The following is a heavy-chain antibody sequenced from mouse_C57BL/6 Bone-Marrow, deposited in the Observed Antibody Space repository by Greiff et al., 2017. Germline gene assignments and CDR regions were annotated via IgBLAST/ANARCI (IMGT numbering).Heavy chain of an antibody. V-gene: IGHV1-74*01. Sequence: VQLQQPGAELVKPGASVKVSCKASGYTFTSYWMHWVKQRPGQGLEWIGRIHPSDSDTNYNQKFKGKATLTVDKSSSAAYMQLSSLTSEDSAVYYCAISLLLRRRGYSCDYWGQGTPLTVSA. D-gene: IGHD2-12*01. CDR1: GYTFTSYW. J-gene: IGHJ2*01. CDR2: IHPSDSDT. CDR3: AISLLLRRRGYSCDY.